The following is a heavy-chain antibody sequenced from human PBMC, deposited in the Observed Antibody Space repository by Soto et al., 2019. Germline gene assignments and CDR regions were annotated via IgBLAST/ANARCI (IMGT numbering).Heavy chain of an antibody. Sequence: QVQLVESGGGLVKPGGSLRLSCAASGFTFSDYYMTWVRQAPGQGLEWVSYISSSGGTTYYADSVKGRFTISRDNAKNSLYLQMNSLRAEDTAVYYGARRGTADGLVYWGQGTLVTVSS. CDR3: ARRGTADGLVY. D-gene: IGHD6-13*01. CDR1: GFTFSDYY. V-gene: IGHV3-11*01. J-gene: IGHJ4*02. CDR2: ISSSGGTT.